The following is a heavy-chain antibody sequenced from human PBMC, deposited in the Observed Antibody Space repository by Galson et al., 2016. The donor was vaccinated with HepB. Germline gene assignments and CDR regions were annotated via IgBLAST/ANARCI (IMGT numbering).Heavy chain of an antibody. CDR2: ISTYSSDS. CDR3: SGWSLYYFDY. D-gene: IGHD3-3*01. V-gene: IGHV1-18*01. Sequence: SVKVSCKGSGYPFTSYIITWVRQAPGQGLEWLGWISTYSSDSKYAEKVQDRVTMTTDTSTSTAYMELRSLRSDDTAVYYWSGWSLYYFDYWGQGTLVSVSS. CDR1: GYPFTSYI. J-gene: IGHJ4*02.